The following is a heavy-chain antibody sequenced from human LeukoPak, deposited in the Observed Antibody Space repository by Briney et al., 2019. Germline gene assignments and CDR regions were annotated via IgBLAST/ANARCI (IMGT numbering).Heavy chain of an antibody. V-gene: IGHV6-1*01. CDR1: GDSVSSNSAA. CDR3: ARYYGDAFDI. D-gene: IGHD3-3*01. CDR2: TYYRSNWYS. J-gene: IGHJ3*02. Sequence: SQTLSLTCAISGDSVSSNSAAWTWIRQSPSRGLEWLGRTYYRSNWYSDYAISMKGRITINPDTSKNQFSLQLNSVTPEDTAVYYCARYYGDAFDIWGQGTMVTVSS.